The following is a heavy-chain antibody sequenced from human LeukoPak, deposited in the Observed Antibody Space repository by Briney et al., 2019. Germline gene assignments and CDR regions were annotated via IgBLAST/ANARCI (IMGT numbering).Heavy chain of an antibody. J-gene: IGHJ4*02. CDR2: MWDNGNT. D-gene: IGHD3-16*01. CDR3: ESQEGVDGTSGINN. V-gene: IGHV3-33*01. Sequence: GRSLRLSCAASGFTFSTYGMHWVRQAPGKGREWGSDMWDNGNTYYADSVKGRFTTSRDTSKSTLYLQINRLSAEATAVYYCESQEGVDGTSGINNWGQGTLVIVSS. CDR1: GFTFSTYG.